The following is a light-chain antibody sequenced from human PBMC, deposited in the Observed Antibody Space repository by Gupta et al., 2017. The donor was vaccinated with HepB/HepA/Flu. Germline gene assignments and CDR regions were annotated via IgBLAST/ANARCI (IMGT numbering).Light chain of an antibody. CDR2: DAS. CDR1: QCISSTV. Sequence: EIVLTQSPATLSLSTGGSATLSCRASQCISSTVLAWYQQKPGQTHRLLMLDASNRVSGCPVRFRCSGSGTDFAFTISMLEAEDVAFYYCQQRSNWPLCTFGQGTKVEIK. J-gene: IGKJ1*01. CDR3: QQRSNWPLCT. V-gene: IGKV3-11*01.